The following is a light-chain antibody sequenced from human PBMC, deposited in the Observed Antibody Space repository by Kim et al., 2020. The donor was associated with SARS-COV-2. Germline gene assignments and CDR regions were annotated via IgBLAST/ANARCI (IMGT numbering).Light chain of an antibody. Sequence: QSNTISCPGTSSDVGGYNHVSWYQQHPGKAPKLMIYDVSNRPSGVSNRFSGSKSGNTASLTISGLQAEDEADYYCSSYTSSSTPYVFGTGTKVTVL. J-gene: IGLJ1*01. CDR3: SSYTSSSTPYV. V-gene: IGLV2-14*03. CDR2: DVS. CDR1: SSDVGGYNH.